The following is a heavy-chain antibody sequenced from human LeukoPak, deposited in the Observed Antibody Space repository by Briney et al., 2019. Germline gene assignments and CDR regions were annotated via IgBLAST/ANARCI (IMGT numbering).Heavy chain of an antibody. V-gene: IGHV3-30*04. Sequence: GGSLRLSCAVSGFIFSSYAMHWVRQAPGKGLEWVAILSYDGNNKYYADSVKGRFTISRDNSKNALYLQMNSLRAEDTAVYYCARDLLRVTGGRDFDYWGQGTLVTVSS. CDR2: LSYDGNNK. D-gene: IGHD2-21*02. J-gene: IGHJ4*02. CDR1: GFIFSSYA. CDR3: ARDLLRVTGGRDFDY.